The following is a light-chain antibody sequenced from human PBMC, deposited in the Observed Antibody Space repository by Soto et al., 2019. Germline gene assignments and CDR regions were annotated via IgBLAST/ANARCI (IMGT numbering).Light chain of an antibody. CDR3: QQYGSSPPWT. V-gene: IGKV3-15*01. Sequence: EIILTQSPASLSVSPGERATLSCRASQSVNNNLAWYQQKPGQAPRLLIYGASTRATGIPGRFRGSGSGTEFTLTITSLQSEDFAVYYCQQYGSSPPWTFGQGTKVEIK. CDR1: QSVNNN. J-gene: IGKJ1*01. CDR2: GAS.